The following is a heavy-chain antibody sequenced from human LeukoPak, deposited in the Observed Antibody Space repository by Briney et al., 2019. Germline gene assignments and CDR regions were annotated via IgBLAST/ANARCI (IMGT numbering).Heavy chain of an antibody. J-gene: IGHJ4*02. D-gene: IGHD2-8*02. Sequence: GGSLRLSCAASGFTFSNYGMNWVRQTPDKGLEWVASISSTSSYIYYTDSVRGRFTISRDNSKNTLSLQMNSLRAEDTAVYYCAKEYYVLLVYALGGSFDYWGRGTLVTVSS. CDR2: ISSTSSYI. CDR3: AKEYYVLLVYALGGSFDY. CDR1: GFTFSNYG. V-gene: IGHV3-21*04.